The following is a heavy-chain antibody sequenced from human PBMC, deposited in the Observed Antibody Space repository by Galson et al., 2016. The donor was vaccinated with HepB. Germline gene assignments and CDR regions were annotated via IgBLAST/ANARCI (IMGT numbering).Heavy chain of an antibody. Sequence: SLRLSCAASGFTFSYYAMHWVRQAPGKGLEWGALISSEGDNTFYADSVKGRFTISRDDSKNTLYLQMISLRPEDTGVYFCARAGVTMIRGLPGVYYMDVWGRGTTVTVSS. J-gene: IGHJ6*03. CDR1: GFTFSYYA. CDR3: ARAGVTMIRGLPGVYYMDV. V-gene: IGHV3-30-3*01. CDR2: ISSEGDNT. D-gene: IGHD3-10*01.